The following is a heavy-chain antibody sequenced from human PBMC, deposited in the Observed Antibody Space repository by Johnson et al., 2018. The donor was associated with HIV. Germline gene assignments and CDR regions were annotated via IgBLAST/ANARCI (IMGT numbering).Heavy chain of an antibody. J-gene: IGHJ3*02. CDR1: GFTFNTYG. D-gene: IGHD3-22*01. V-gene: IGHV3-30*02. CDR3: AKDVGNYWPDAFDI. CDR2: IRCDGSNK. Sequence: QVQLVESGGGVVQPGGSLTLSCAASGFTFNTYGMHWVRQAPGKGLEWVTFIRCDGSNKYYADSVKGRFTISRDNSKNTLYLQMNSLRAEDTAVYYCAKDVGNYWPDAFDIWGQGTMVTVSS.